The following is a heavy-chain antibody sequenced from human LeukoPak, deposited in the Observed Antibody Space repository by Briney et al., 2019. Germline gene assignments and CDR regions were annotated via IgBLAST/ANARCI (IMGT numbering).Heavy chain of an antibody. CDR1: GFTFSSYG. CDR3: AKAGEDTAMGDFDY. Sequence: GGSLRLSCAASGFTFSSYGMHWVRQAPGKGLEWVAFIRYDGSNKYYADSVKGRFTISRDNSKNTLYLQMNSLRAEDTAVYYCAKAGEDTAMGDFDYWGQGTLVTVSS. CDR2: IRYDGSNK. V-gene: IGHV3-30*02. J-gene: IGHJ4*02. D-gene: IGHD5-18*01.